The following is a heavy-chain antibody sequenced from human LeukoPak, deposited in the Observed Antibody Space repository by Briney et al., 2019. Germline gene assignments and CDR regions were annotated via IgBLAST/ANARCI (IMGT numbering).Heavy chain of an antibody. CDR1: GYTFTSYY. Sequence: GASVKVSCKASGYTFTSYYMLWVRQATGQGLEWMGWINPNSGGTNYAQKFQGRVTMTRDTSISTAYMELSRLRSDDTAVYYCARDVKRGYYSFHYWGQGTLVTVSS. J-gene: IGHJ4*02. CDR2: INPNSGGT. CDR3: ARDVKRGYYSFHY. V-gene: IGHV1-2*02. D-gene: IGHD3-22*01.